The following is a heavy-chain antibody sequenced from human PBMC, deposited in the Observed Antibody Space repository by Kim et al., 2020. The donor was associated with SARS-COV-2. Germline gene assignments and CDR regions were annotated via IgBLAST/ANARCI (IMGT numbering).Heavy chain of an antibody. V-gene: IGHV5-10-1*01. Sequence: GESLKISCKGSGYSFTSYWISWVRQMPGKGLEWMGRIDPSDSYTNYSPSFQGHVTISADKSISTAYLQWSSLKASDTAMYYCARQGYYYDSSGTYDAFDIWGQGTMVTVSS. CDR3: ARQGYYYDSSGTYDAFDI. CDR2: IDPSDSYT. J-gene: IGHJ3*02. CDR1: GYSFTSYW. D-gene: IGHD3-22*01.